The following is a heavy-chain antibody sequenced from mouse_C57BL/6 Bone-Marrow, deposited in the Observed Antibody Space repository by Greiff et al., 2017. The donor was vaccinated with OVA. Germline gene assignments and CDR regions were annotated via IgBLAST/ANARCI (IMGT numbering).Heavy chain of an antibody. CDR1: GYTFTDYY. CDR2: IYPGSGNT. J-gene: IGHJ1*03. D-gene: IGHD1-1*01. Sequence: VQLQQSGAELVRPGASVKLSCKASGYTFTDYYINWVKQRPGQGLEWIARIYPGSGNTYYNEKFKGKATLTAEKSSSTAYMQLSSLTSEDSAVYFCAREKVYYYGSSYWYFDVWGTGTTVTVSS. V-gene: IGHV1-76*01. CDR3: AREKVYYYGSSYWYFDV.